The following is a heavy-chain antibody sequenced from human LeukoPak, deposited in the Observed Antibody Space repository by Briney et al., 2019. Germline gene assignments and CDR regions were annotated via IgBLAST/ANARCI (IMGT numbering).Heavy chain of an antibody. Sequence: GASVKVSCKASGYTFISYYMHWVRQAPGQGLEWMGIINPSGGSTSYAQKFQGRVTMTRDTSTSTAYMELSSLRSEDTAVYYCASQNSEDIVVVVAALDVWGQGTTVTVSS. D-gene: IGHD2-15*01. CDR1: GYTFISYY. J-gene: IGHJ6*02. CDR2: INPSGGST. V-gene: IGHV1-46*01. CDR3: ASQNSEDIVVVVAALDV.